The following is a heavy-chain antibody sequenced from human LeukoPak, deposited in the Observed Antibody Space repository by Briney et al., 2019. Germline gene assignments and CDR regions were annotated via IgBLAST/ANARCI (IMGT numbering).Heavy chain of an antibody. CDR3: AKEGIVGATIHNYYYYYMDV. D-gene: IGHD1-26*01. V-gene: IGHV3-23*01. J-gene: IGHJ6*03. CDR1: GFTFSSNT. CDR2: ISGSGGNT. Sequence: SGGSLRLSCAASGFTFSSNTMSWVRQAPGKGLEWVSVISGSGGNTYYADSVKGRFTISRDNSKNTLYLQMNSLRAEDTAVYYCAKEGIVGATIHNYYYYYMDVWGKGTTVTVSS.